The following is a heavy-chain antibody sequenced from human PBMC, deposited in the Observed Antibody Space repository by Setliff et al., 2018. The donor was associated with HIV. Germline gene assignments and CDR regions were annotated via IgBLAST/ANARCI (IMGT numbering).Heavy chain of an antibody. D-gene: IGHD6-19*01. CDR2: VTHSGST. CDR3: ARGRRKTLAVSGTRYFDF. J-gene: IGHJ4*02. V-gene: IGHV4-34*01. CDR1: GGSLSGFY. Sequence: SETLSLTCAVYGGSLSGFYWTFIRQSPGKGLEWIGEVTHSGSTTYDPSLKSRITISVDTSKNQFSLKLTSVTAADMGVYYCARGRRKTLAVSGTRYFDFWGQGTLVTVSS.